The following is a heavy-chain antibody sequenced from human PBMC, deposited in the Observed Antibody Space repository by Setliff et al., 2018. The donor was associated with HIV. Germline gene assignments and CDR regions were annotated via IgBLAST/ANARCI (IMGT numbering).Heavy chain of an antibody. V-gene: IGHV4-59*01. Sequence: SETLSLTCTVSGASISTDYWSWIRQSPGKGLEWIGYIYHTGTTNYSPSLESRVTISIDTSKNQFSLNLRSVTAADTATYYCARSPLTTGPGWSLRYWGQGTLVTVSS. D-gene: IGHD4-17*01. CDR3: ARSPLTTGPGWSLRY. CDR1: GASISTDY. CDR2: IYHTGTT. J-gene: IGHJ4*02.